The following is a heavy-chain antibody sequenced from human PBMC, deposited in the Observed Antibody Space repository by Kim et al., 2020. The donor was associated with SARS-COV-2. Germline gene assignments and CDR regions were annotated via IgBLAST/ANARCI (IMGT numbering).Heavy chain of an antibody. V-gene: IGHV3-21*01. CDR2: ISSSSSYI. J-gene: IGHJ4*02. CDR3: ARRQNYGDSFDY. D-gene: IGHD4-17*01. CDR1: GFTFSSYS. Sequence: GGSLRLSCAASGFTFSSYSMNWVRQAPGKGLEWVSSISSSSSYIYYADSVKGRFTISRDNAKNSLYLQMNSLRAEDTAVYYCARRQNYGDSFDYWGQGTLVTVSS.